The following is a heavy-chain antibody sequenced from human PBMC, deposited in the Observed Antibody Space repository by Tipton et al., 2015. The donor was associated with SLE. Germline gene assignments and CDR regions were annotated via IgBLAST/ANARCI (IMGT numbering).Heavy chain of an antibody. V-gene: IGHV4-61*02. D-gene: IGHD1-26*01. CDR3: ARGHLGGLPY. CDR1: GGSISSGVYY. Sequence: TLSLTCTVSGGSISSGVYYWSWIRPPAGKGLEWIGRIYTSGSHNYNPPLKSRVTMSVDTSKNQFSLKLSSVTAADTAVYYCARGHLGGLPYWGQGTLVTVSS. CDR2: IYTSGSH. J-gene: IGHJ4*02.